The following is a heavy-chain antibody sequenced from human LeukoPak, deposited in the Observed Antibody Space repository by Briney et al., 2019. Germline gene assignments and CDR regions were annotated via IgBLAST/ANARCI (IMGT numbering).Heavy chain of an antibody. CDR3: ARERGRTSPQDAFDI. D-gene: IGHD2-2*01. J-gene: IGHJ3*02. V-gene: IGHV1-69*05. Sequence: AASVKVSCKASGGTFSSYAISWVRQAPGQGLEWMGGIIPIFGTANYAQKFQGRVTITTDESTSTAYMELSSLRSEDTAVYYCARERGRTSPQDAFDIWGQGTMVTVSS. CDR2: IIPIFGTA. CDR1: GGTFSSYA.